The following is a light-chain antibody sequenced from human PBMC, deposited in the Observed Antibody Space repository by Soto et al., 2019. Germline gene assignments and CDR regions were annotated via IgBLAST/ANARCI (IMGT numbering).Light chain of an antibody. Sequence: IVLTQSPGTLSLSPGERATLSCRASQDLNTRYSAWYQQKRGQPPSLLIFATSTRASGIPDRFSGSGSGRDFTLTISRLEPEDSAVYFCQQYDTSARYIVGQGTSLDIK. CDR1: QDLNTRY. J-gene: IGKJ2*01. V-gene: IGKV3-20*01. CDR3: QQYDTSARYI. CDR2: ATS.